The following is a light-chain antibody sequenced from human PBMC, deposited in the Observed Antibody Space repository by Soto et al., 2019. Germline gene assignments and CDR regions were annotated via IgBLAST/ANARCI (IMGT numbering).Light chain of an antibody. CDR1: SDGNTY. Sequence: SDGNTYLNWFQQRSGQAPRLLIYSASSRATGIPDRFSGSGSGTDFTLTISRLEPEDFAVYYCQQCAISPITFGQGTRLEIK. J-gene: IGKJ5*01. V-gene: IGKV3-20*01. CDR2: SAS. CDR3: QQCAISPIT.